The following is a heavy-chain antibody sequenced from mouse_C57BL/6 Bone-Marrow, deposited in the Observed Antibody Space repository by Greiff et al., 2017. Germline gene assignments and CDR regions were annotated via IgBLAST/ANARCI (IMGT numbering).Heavy chain of an antibody. CDR3: ARRGLLRLFDY. CDR2: ISSGGSYT. J-gene: IGHJ2*01. Sequence: EVQLMESGGDLVKPGGSLKLSCAASGFTFSSYGMSWVRQTPDKRLEWVATISSGGSYTYYPDSVKGRFTISRDNAKNTLYLQMSSLKSEDTAMYYCARRGLLRLFDYWGQGTTLTVSS. D-gene: IGHD1-2*01. CDR1: GFTFSSYG. V-gene: IGHV5-6*01.